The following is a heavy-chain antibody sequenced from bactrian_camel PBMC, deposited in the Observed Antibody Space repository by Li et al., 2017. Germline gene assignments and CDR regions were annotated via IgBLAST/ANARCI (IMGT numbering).Heavy chain of an antibody. Sequence: HVQLVESGGGSVQAGGSLRLSCAASGYSDSSYYMGWFRQAPGKEREGVAAIDSDGNTNYTDSVKGRFTNSKDTSKNTLYLEMNSLNVSDTGVYYCGAGPYCSLSYINIWGQGTQVTVS. CDR2: IDSDGNT. CDR1: GYSDSSYY. J-gene: IGHJ4*01. D-gene: IGHD1*01. V-gene: IGHV3S53*01. CDR3: GAGPYCSLSYINI.